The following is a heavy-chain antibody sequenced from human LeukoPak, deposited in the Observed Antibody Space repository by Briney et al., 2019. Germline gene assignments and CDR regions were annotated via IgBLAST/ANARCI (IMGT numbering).Heavy chain of an antibody. CDR1: GFTFSSYA. Sequence: GGSLRLSCAASGFTFSSYAMSWVRQAPGKGLEWVSAISGSGGSTYYADSVKGRFTISRDNSKNTLYLQMNSLRAEDTAVYYCAKDHGFIDDFWSGYSNWFDPWGQGTLVTVSS. V-gene: IGHV3-23*01. CDR3: AKDHGFIDDFWSGYSNWFDP. CDR2: ISGSGGST. D-gene: IGHD3-3*01. J-gene: IGHJ5*02.